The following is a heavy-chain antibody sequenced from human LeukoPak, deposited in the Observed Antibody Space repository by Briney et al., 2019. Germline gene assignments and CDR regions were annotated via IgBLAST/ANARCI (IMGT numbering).Heavy chain of an antibody. CDR1: GLAFSAYK. J-gene: IGHJ4*02. Sequence: GGSLRPSCAASGLAFSAYKMHWVRQAPRKGLVWVSRISTDGYTTDYADFVQGRFTASRDNTKNTWSLEMNSLRAEDTAVYYCVVGGSPGYWGQGTLVTVSS. CDR3: VVGGSPGY. D-gene: IGHD2-15*01. CDR2: ISTDGYTT. V-gene: IGHV3-74*01.